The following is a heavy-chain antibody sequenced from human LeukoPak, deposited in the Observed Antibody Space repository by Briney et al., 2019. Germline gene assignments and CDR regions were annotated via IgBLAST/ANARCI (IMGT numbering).Heavy chain of an antibody. D-gene: IGHD6-13*01. V-gene: IGHV4-4*07. CDR2: IYTSGIT. CDR1: GGSISSYY. J-gene: IGHJ5*02. CDR3: AREGRQQLVIFHRAFRWFDP. Sequence: SETLSLTCTVSGGSISSYYWSWIRQPAGKGLEWIGRIYTSGITNYNPSLKSRVTMSVDTSKNQFSLKLSSVTAADTAVYYCAREGRQQLVIFHRAFRWFDPWGQGTLVTVSS.